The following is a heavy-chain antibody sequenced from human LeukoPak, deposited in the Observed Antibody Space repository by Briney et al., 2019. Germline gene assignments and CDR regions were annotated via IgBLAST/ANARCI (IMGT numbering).Heavy chain of an antibody. CDR1: GLTVSSDY. V-gene: IGHV3-66*01. D-gene: IGHD6-19*01. J-gene: IGHJ4*02. Sequence: GGSLRLSCAASGLTVSSDYMAWVRQAPGKGLEWISVIYGGGATYYADSVQGRFTISRDNSKNTLYLQMNSLRAEDTAVYYCAQSSGWAYFDYWGQGTLVTVSS. CDR3: AQSSGWAYFDY. CDR2: IYGGGAT.